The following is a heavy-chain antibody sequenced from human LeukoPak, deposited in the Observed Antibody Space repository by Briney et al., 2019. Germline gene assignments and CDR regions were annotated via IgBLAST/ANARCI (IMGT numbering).Heavy chain of an antibody. J-gene: IGHJ5*02. CDR2: ISAYNGNT. V-gene: IGHV1-18*01. Sequence: ASVKVSCKASGYTFTSDGISWVRQAPGQGLEWMGWISAYNGNTNYAQKLQGRGTMTTDTSTSTAYMELRSLRSDDTAVYYCARVLAAAGTPHNWFDPWGQGTLVTVSS. CDR1: GYTFTSDG. CDR3: ARVLAAAGTPHNWFDP. D-gene: IGHD6-13*01.